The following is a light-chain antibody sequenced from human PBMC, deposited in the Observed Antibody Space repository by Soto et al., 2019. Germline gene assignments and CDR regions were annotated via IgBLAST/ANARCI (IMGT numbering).Light chain of an antibody. CDR3: QQRSNWPPTWT. CDR1: QSVSSY. J-gene: IGKJ1*01. Sequence: EIVLTQSPATLSLSPGERSTLSGRASQSVSSYLAWYQQKPGQAPRLLIYDASNRATGIPARFSGSGSGTDFTLTISSLGPEDFAVYYCQQRSNWPPTWTFGQGTKVDIK. V-gene: IGKV3-11*01. CDR2: DAS.